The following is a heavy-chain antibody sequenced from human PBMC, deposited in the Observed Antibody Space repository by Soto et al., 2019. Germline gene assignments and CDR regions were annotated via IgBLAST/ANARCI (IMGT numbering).Heavy chain of an antibody. D-gene: IGHD6-13*01. CDR3: ARAEAAARYYAMDV. CDR1: GFSFGSYW. Sequence: VGSLRLSCAASGFSFGSYWMSWVRQAPGKGLEWVANIKQDGSEIHYVDSVKGRFTISRDNAKNSLYLQMNSLRAEDTAVYYCARAEAAARYYAMDVWGQGTTVTVSS. J-gene: IGHJ6*02. V-gene: IGHV3-7*03. CDR2: IKQDGSEI.